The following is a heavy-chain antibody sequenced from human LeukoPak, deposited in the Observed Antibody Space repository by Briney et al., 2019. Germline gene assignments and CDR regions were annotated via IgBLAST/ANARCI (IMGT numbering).Heavy chain of an antibody. D-gene: IGHD6-6*01. V-gene: IGHV5-51*01. CDR1: GYRFTSYW. CDR2: IYPGDSDT. Sequence: GESLKISCKGSGYRFTSYWIGWVRQMPGKGLEWMGIIYPGDSDTRYSPSFQGQVTISADKSISTAYLQWSSLKASDTAKYYCARLRSYNTSSEGFDPWGQGTLVTVSS. J-gene: IGHJ5*02. CDR3: ARLRSYNTSSEGFDP.